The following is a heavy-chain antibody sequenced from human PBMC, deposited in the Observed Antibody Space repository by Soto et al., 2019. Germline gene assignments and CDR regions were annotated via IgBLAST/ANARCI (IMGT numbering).Heavy chain of an antibody. Sequence: GASVKVSCKPSGYTFSNYGVNWVRQAPGQGLEWMGWISADSGDTKYAQRFQGRVTMTTDTSTRTAYMELRSLRFDDTAVYYCARGSRYSSSSDLTYWGQGTLVTVSS. CDR2: ISADSGDT. CDR3: ARGSRYSSSSDLTY. D-gene: IGHD6-6*01. CDR1: GYTFSNYG. V-gene: IGHV1-18*04. J-gene: IGHJ4*02.